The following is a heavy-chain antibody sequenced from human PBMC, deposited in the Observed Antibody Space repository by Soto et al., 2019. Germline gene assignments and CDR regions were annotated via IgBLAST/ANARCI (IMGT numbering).Heavy chain of an antibody. CDR3: ARSEATALDY. Sequence: PSETLSLTCIVSGGPMSSSNWWNWVRQPPGKGLEWIGETHHSGRTNYNPSLKSRVIISVDESKNHFSLKLSSVTAADTAVYYCARSEATALDYWGQGTLVTVSS. J-gene: IGHJ4*02. D-gene: IGHD1-26*01. V-gene: IGHV4-4*02. CDR1: GGPMSSSNW. CDR2: THHSGRT.